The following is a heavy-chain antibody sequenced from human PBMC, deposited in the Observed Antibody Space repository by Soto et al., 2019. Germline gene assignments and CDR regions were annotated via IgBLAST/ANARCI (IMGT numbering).Heavy chain of an antibody. CDR2: IIPIFGTA. CDR3: AREATVVTPPYAPWGI. V-gene: IGHV1-69*01. J-gene: IGHJ3*02. D-gene: IGHD2-21*02. Sequence: GLEWMGGIIPIFGTAKYAQKFXXRLTITADESTSTAYMELSSLRSEVTAVSYCAREATVVTPPYAPWGIWGQGTMVTVSS.